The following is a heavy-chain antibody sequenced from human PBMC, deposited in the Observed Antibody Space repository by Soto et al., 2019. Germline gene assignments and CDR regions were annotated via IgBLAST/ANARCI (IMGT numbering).Heavy chain of an antibody. CDR2: ISGTGGST. CDR3: AKDRLGGNFDY. CDR1: GFTFNNYA. J-gene: IGHJ4*02. Sequence: EVQVLDSGGGLVQPGGSLRLYCAASGFTFNNYAMNWVRQAPGKGLEWVATISGTGGSTYYADSVKGRFTISRDNSKNTLYLQMNSLRVEDTAVYYCAKDRLGGNFDYWGQGTQVTVSS. V-gene: IGHV3-23*01.